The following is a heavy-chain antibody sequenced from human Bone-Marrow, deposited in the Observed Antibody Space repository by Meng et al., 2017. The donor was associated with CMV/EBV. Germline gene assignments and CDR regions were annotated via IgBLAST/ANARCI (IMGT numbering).Heavy chain of an antibody. CDR3: ARGPSNWNAKYYYYCYGMDV. CDR2: INHSGST. V-gene: IGHV4-38-2*02. CDR1: GYSISSGYY. Sequence: SETLSLTCTVSGYSISSGYYWGWIRQPPGKGLEWIGSINHSGSTYYNPSLKSRVTRSVDTSKNQFSLKLSSVPAADTAVYYCARGPSNWNAKYYYYCYGMDVWGQGTTVTVSS. D-gene: IGHD1-20*01. J-gene: IGHJ6*02.